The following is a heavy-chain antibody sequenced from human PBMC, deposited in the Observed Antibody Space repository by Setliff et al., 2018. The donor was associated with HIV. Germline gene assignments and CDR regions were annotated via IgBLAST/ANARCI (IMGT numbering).Heavy chain of an antibody. CDR1: GYTFTSYY. J-gene: IGHJ3*02. V-gene: IGHV1-46*01. Sequence: ASVKVSCKASGYTFTSYYMHWVRQAPGQGLEWMGIINPSGGSTSYAQKFQGRVTMTRDTSTSTVYMELSSLRSEDTAVYYCARGDPASYYNFWSGYASETFDSWGQGTMVTVSS. CDR3: ARGDPASYYNFWSGYASETFDS. CDR2: INPSGGST. D-gene: IGHD3-3*01.